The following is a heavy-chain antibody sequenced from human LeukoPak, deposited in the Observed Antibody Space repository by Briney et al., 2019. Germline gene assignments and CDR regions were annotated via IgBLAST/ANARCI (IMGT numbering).Heavy chain of an antibody. J-gene: IGHJ4*02. CDR1: GGSISSSSYY. D-gene: IGHD3-3*01. Sequence: PSETLSLTCTVSGGSISSSSYYWGWIRQPPGKVLEWIGSIYYSGSTYYNPSLKSRVTISVDTSKNQFSLKLSSVTAADTAVYYCARRGLFGVVTPTIFFDYWGQGTLVTVSS. CDR2: IYYSGST. V-gene: IGHV4-39*01. CDR3: ARRGLFGVVTPTIFFDY.